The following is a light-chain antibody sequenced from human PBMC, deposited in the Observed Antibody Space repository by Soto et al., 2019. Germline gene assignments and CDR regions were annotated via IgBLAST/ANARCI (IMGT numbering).Light chain of an antibody. Sequence: DIHVTQSPSSLSASVGDRVTITCRASQDIATYLNWYHQQPGKAPRLLIYGASNLETGVPLRFSGSGSGTDFTLTISSLQPEDLGSYYCQQRHSTLFTFGQGTKLEIK. J-gene: IGKJ2*01. CDR3: QQRHSTLFT. V-gene: IGKV1-39*01. CDR2: GAS. CDR1: QDIATY.